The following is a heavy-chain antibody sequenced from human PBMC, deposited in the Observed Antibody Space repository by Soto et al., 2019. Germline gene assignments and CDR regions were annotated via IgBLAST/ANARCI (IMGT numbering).Heavy chain of an antibody. Sequence: GGSLRLSCAASGFTFSRCSMNWVRQAPGKGLEWVSYISPSSSTIHYADSVKGRFTISRDNAKNSLYLQMNSLRAEDTAVYYCARGAYYYDSSGLSYWGQGTLVTVSS. CDR3: ARGAYYYDSSGLSY. V-gene: IGHV3-48*01. CDR1: GFTFSRCS. CDR2: ISPSSSTI. J-gene: IGHJ4*02. D-gene: IGHD3-22*01.